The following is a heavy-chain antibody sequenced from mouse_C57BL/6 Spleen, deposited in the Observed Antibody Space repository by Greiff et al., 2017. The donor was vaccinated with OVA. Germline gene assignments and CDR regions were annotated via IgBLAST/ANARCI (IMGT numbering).Heavy chain of an antibody. Sequence: EVKLQESGGGLVQPGGSLKLSCAASGFTFSDYYMYWVRQTPEKRLEWVAYISNGGGSTYYPDTVKGRFTISRDNAKNTLYLQMSRLKSEDTAMYYCARVYDYDAWFAYWGQGTLVTVSA. V-gene: IGHV5-12*01. CDR1: GFTFSDYY. J-gene: IGHJ3*01. CDR3: ARVYDYDAWFAY. D-gene: IGHD2-4*01. CDR2: ISNGGGST.